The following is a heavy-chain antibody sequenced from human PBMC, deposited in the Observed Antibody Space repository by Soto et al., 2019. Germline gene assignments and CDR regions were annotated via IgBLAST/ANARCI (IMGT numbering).Heavy chain of an antibody. CDR3: ARELGFIAAASNYYGMDV. Sequence: ASVKVSCKASGYTFTTYDISWVRQAPGQGLEWMGRISAYNGNTNYPQSLQGRLTMTTDTSTTTAYMELRNLRSDDTALYYCARELGFIAAASNYYGMDVWGQGTTVTVSS. CDR2: ISAYNGNT. J-gene: IGHJ6*02. D-gene: IGHD6-6*01. CDR1: GYTFTTYD. V-gene: IGHV1-18*01.